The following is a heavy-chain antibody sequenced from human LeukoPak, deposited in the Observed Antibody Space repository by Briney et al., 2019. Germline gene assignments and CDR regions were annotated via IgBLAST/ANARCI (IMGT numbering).Heavy chain of an antibody. Sequence: GGSLRLSCATSGFTFSNYEMNWVRQAPGKGLEWVSYITTSGGIKSYADSVKGRFTISRDNAKNSVYLQINSLRAEDTAVYYCARDGVVEIRGWYVDYWRQGTLVTVS. D-gene: IGHD6-19*01. CDR2: ITTSGGIK. CDR1: GFTFSNYE. CDR3: ARDGVVEIRGWYVDY. V-gene: IGHV3-48*03. J-gene: IGHJ4*02.